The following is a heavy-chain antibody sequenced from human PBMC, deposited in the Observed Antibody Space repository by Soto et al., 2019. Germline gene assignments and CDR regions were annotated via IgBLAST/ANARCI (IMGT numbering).Heavy chain of an antibody. CDR2: ISGSGGST. J-gene: IGHJ4*02. V-gene: IGHV3-23*01. CDR3: AKDGRYYYDSSGYYHDY. Sequence: GGSLRLSCAASGFPFSSYAMSWVRQAPGKGLEWVSAISGSGGSTYYADSVKGRFTISRDNSKNTLYLQMNSLRAEDTAVYYCAKDGRYYYDSSGYYHDYWGQGTLVTVSS. D-gene: IGHD3-22*01. CDR1: GFPFSSYA.